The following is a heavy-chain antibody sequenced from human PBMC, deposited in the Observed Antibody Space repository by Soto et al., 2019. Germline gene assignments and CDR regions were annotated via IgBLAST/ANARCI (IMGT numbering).Heavy chain of an antibody. CDR1: GGSISSYY. CDR2: IYYSGST. J-gene: IGHJ6*02. Sequence: SETLSLTCTVSGGSISSYYWSWIRQPPGKGLEWIGYIYYSGSTNYNPSLKSRVTISVDTSKNQVSLKLSSVTAADTAVYYCARDRTYYYASGSSPYGMDVWGQGTTVTVSS. CDR3: ARDRTYYYASGSSPYGMDV. D-gene: IGHD3-10*01. V-gene: IGHV4-59*01.